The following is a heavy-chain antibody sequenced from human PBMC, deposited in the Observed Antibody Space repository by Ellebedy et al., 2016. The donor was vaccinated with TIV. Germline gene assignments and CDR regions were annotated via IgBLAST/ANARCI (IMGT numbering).Heavy chain of an antibody. CDR2: VSSSSRYI. CDR3: ARDGGIVGATKNAFDI. V-gene: IGHV3-21*01. D-gene: IGHD1-26*01. Sequence: GESLKIPCAASGFSFSSYSMNWVRQAPGKGLECVSSVSSSSRYIYYADSVKGRFTISRDNAKNSLYLQMNSLRAEDTAVYYCARDGGIVGATKNAFDIWGQGTMVTVSS. CDR1: GFSFSSYS. J-gene: IGHJ3*02.